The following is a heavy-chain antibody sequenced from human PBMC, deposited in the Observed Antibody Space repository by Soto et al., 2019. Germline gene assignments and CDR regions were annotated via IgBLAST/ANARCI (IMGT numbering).Heavy chain of an antibody. D-gene: IGHD1-26*01. CDR3: AKLPSPRIVGVDFFFEF. Sequence: GGSLRLSCAASGFTFSSYTMTWVRQTPGKGLEWVSVISGSGGATYYADSVKGRFTISRDNSKDTLYLQMNSLRAEDTAVYYCAKLPSPRIVGVDFFFEFWGQGTLVTVSS. J-gene: IGHJ4*02. CDR1: GFTFSSYT. CDR2: ISGSGGAT. V-gene: IGHV3-23*01.